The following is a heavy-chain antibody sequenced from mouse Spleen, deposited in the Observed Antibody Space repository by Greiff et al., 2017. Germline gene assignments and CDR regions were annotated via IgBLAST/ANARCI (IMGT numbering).Heavy chain of an antibody. CDR3: ARNGDYYGSSSPFAY. D-gene: IGHD1-1*01. CDR2: IWGGGST. Sequence: VQLKESGPGLVAPSQSLSITCTVSGFSLSRYSVHWVRQPPGKGLEWLGMIWGGGSTDYNSALKSRLSISKDNSKSQVFLKMNSLQTDDTAMYYCARNGDYYGSSSPFAYWGQGTLVTVSA. J-gene: IGHJ3*01. V-gene: IGHV2-6-4*01. CDR1: GFSLSRYS.